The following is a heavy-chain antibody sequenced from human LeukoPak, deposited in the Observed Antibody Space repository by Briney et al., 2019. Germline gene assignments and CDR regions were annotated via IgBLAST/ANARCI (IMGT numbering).Heavy chain of an antibody. CDR2: IYYSGST. CDR1: GGSISSSSYY. J-gene: IGHJ4*02. Sequence: SETLSLTCTVSGGSISSSSYYWGWIRQPPGKGLEWIGSIYYSGSTYYNPSLKSRVTISVDTSKNQFSLKLSSVTAADTAVYYCARHSSGWYSYYFDYWGQGTLVTVSS. D-gene: IGHD6-13*01. CDR3: ARHSSGWYSYYFDY. V-gene: IGHV4-39*01.